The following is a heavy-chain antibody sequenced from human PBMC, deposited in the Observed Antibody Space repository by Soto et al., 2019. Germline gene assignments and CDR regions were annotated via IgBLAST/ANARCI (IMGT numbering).Heavy chain of an antibody. Sequence: ASVKVSCKASGYTFTSYYMHWVRQAPGQGLEWMGIINPSGGSTSYAQKFQGRVTMTRDTSTSTVYMELSSLRSEDTAVYYCARDTEDSYGSSYYYYGMDVWGQGTTVTVSS. CDR3: ARDTEDSYGSSYYYYGMDV. D-gene: IGHD5-18*01. V-gene: IGHV1-46*01. J-gene: IGHJ6*02. CDR1: GYTFTSYY. CDR2: INPSGGST.